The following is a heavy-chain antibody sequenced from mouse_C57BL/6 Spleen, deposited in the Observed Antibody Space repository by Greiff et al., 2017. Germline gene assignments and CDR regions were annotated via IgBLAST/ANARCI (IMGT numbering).Heavy chain of an antibody. CDR2: IYPGDGDT. CDR1: GYAFSSSW. J-gene: IGHJ3*01. D-gene: IGHD1-1*01. Sequence: QVQLQQSGPELVKPGASVKISCKASGYAFSSSWMNWVKQRPGKGLEWIGRIYPGDGDTNYNGKFKGKATLTVDTSSSTAYMKLSSLTSEDSAVYFCARGYDSSVFAYWGQGTLVTVSA. V-gene: IGHV1-82*01. CDR3: ARGYDSSVFAY.